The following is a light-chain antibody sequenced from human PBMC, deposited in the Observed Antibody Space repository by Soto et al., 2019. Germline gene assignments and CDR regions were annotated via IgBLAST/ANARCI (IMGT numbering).Light chain of an antibody. CDR2: EVS. Sequence: QSALTQPASVSGSPGQSITISCTGTGSDVGFSKFVSWHQQHPGKAPKLIIYEVSDRPSGVSNRFSGSKSGNTASLTISGLHAEDEADYYCSSYTSSTTWVFGGGTKLTVL. CDR1: GSDVGFSKF. J-gene: IGLJ3*02. CDR3: SSYTSSTTWV. V-gene: IGLV2-14*01.